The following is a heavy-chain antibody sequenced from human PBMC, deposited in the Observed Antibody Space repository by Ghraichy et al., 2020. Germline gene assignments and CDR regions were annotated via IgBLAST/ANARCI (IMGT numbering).Heavy chain of an antibody. CDR1: GFIFHDYS. CDR3: AKDARAVVDATTDYDGMDV. D-gene: IGHD2-8*02. CDR2: ISGNGGTT. Sequence: GGSLRLSCAASGFIFHDYSMSWVRQAPGRGLEWLTAISGNGGTTRHRDSVKGRFTISRDNSRNTLYLQLSDLRVEDTATYYCAKDARAVVDATTDYDGMDVWGQGTTVTVS. J-gene: IGHJ6*02. V-gene: IGHV3-23*01.